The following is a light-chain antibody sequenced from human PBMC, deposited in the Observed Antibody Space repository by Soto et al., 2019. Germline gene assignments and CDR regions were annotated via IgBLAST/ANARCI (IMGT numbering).Light chain of an antibody. CDR3: LSIAGSVV. CDR1: SSDVGSYNL. CDR2: EVS. Sequence: QSALTQPASVSGSPGQSITISCTGTSSDVGSYNLVSWYQQHPGKAPKLMIYEVSKRPSGVSNRFSGSKSGNTASLTISGLQAEDEADYYCLSIAGSVVFGGGTKLTVL. V-gene: IGLV2-23*02. J-gene: IGLJ2*01.